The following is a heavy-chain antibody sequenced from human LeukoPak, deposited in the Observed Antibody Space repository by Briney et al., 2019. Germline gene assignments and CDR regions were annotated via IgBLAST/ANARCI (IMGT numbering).Heavy chain of an antibody. CDR2: INTNTGNP. CDR3: ASCLWFGASGFDI. CDR1: GYTFTSYD. V-gene: IGHV7-4-1*02. J-gene: IGHJ3*02. Sequence: GASVKVSCKASGYTFTSYDINWVRQATGQGLEWMGWINTNTGNPTYAQGFTGRFVFSLDTSVSTAYLQISSLKAEDTAVYYCASCLWFGASGFDIWGQGTMVTVSS. D-gene: IGHD3-10*01.